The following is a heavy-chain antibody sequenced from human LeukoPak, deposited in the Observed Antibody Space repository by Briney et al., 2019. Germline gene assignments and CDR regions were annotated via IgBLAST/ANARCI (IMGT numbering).Heavy chain of an antibody. CDR2: HKPTCGGT. D-gene: IGHD3-9*01. Sequence: ASLKVLCKASGDTFTGYYRHWVRQAPGQRLEGMVCHKPTCGGTNYAQNFQGMVTMTRDTSVSTAYMELSRLRSDDTVFFFKQKTAYEILTGYYSNWFDPWGQGTLVTVSS. CDR3: QKTAYEILTGYYSNWFDP. CDR1: GDTFTGYY. J-gene: IGHJ5*02. V-gene: IGHV1-2*02.